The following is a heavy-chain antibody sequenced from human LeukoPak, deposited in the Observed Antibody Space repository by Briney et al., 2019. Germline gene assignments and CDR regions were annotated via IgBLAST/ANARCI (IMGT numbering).Heavy chain of an antibody. Sequence: SETLSLTCAVSGGSISSGGYSWSWIRQPPGKGLEWIGSIYYSGSTYYNPSLKSRVTISVDTSKNQFSLKLSSVTAADTAVYYCAVLRYFDWLLWDWYFDLWGRGTLDTVSS. J-gene: IGHJ2*01. CDR1: GGSISSGGYS. CDR3: AVLRYFDWLLWDWYFDL. D-gene: IGHD3-9*01. CDR2: IYYSGST. V-gene: IGHV4-39*07.